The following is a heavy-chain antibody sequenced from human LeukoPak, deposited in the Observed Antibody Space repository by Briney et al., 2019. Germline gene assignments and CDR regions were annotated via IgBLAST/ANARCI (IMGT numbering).Heavy chain of an antibody. D-gene: IGHD6-19*01. CDR1: AASISSDTSF. V-gene: IGHV4-61*02. CDR2: ISSTGRT. Sequence: TLSLTCTVYAASISSDTSFWSWIRQPAGKGPEWIGRISSTGRTDYNPSLTSRVTISIDMSKNQFSMRLSAVTAADTAVYYCAKGAGPPWFDPWGQGTLVTVSS. CDR3: AKGAGPPWFDP. J-gene: IGHJ5*02.